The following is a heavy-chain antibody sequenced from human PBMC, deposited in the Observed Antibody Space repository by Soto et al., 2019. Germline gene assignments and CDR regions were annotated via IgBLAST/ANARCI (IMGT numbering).Heavy chain of an antibody. CDR1: GFTFSNAW. D-gene: IGHD2-21*02. Sequence: GGSLRLSCAASGFTFSNAWMNWVRQAPGKGLKWVGRIKSKTDGGTTDYAAPVKGRFTISRDDSKNTLYLQMNSLKTEDTAVYYCTTDDAYCGGDCYSDNWFDPWGQGTLVTVSS. CDR3: TTDDAYCGGDCYSDNWFDP. CDR2: IKSKTDGGTT. J-gene: IGHJ5*02. V-gene: IGHV3-15*07.